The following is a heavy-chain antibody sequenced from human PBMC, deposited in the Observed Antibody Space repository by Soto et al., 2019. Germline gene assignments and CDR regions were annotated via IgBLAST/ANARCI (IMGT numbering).Heavy chain of an antibody. CDR1: GYTFTSYG. V-gene: IGHV1-18*04. D-gene: IGHD2-21*02. CDR2: ISAYNGNT. CDR3: ARLTSYCGGDCYPMNGMDV. Sequence: SVKVSCKASGYTFTSYGISWVRQAPGQGLEWMGWISAYNGNTNYAQKLQGRVTMTTDTSTSTAYTELRSLRSDDTAVYYCARLTSYCGGDCYPMNGMDVWGQGTTVTVSS. J-gene: IGHJ6*02.